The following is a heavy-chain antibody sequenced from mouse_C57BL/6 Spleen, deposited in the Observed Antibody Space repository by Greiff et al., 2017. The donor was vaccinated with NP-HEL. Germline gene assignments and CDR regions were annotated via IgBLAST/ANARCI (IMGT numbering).Heavy chain of an antibody. CDR3: ARAYLGAWFAY. CDR2: ISYDGSN. J-gene: IGHJ3*01. D-gene: IGHD4-1*01. V-gene: IGHV3-6*01. CDR1: GYSITSGYY. Sequence: EVQLQESGPGLVKPSQSLSLTCSVTGYSITSGYYWNWIRQFPGNKLEWMGYISYDGSNNYNPSLKNRISITRDTSKNQFFLKLNSVTTEDTATYYCARAYLGAWFAYWGQGTLVTVSA.